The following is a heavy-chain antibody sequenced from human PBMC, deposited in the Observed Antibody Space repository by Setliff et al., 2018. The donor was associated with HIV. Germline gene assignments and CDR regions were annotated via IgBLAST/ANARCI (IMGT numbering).Heavy chain of an antibody. CDR3: ASRIYYYDSNNFLREEGFDP. J-gene: IGHJ5*02. V-gene: IGHV4-39*01. D-gene: IGHD3-22*01. CDR2: IHYNEKT. Sequence: PSETLSLTCTVSGGSASNSRYYWAWIRQPPGKGLEYIGSIHYNEKTYYNPSLKSRVTISIDTSKNQFSLNLTSVTAADTAVYYCASRIYYYDSNNFLREEGFDPWGQGTLVTSPQ. CDR1: GGSASNSRYY.